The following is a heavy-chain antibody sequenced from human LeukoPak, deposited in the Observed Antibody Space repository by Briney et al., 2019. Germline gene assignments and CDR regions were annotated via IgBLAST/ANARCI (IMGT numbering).Heavy chain of an antibody. Sequence: PGGSLRLSCVASGFIFSDHPFHWVRQSPDKGLECVALKGSDGTKKYYADSVQGRFTVSRENSKNTLFLQMNTLRADDTAVYFCARQMASTRLFDSWGQGTLVTVSS. CDR2: KGSDGTKK. CDR3: ARQMASTRLFDS. J-gene: IGHJ4*02. V-gene: IGHV3-30*04. CDR1: GFIFSDHP. D-gene: IGHD5/OR15-5a*01.